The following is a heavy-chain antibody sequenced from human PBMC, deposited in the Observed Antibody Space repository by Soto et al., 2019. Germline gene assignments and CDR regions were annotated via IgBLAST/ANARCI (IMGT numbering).Heavy chain of an antibody. D-gene: IGHD6-19*01. CDR2: ISHIGSV. Sequence: QVLLQESGPGLVQLSGTLSLSCAVSGVSISSNYYWGWVRQSPGKGLEWLGDISHIGSVNYSPSLMSRVTISMDRSENQFSLKLNSVTAADTAVYYCVRSFGWYAIDYWGQGTLVIVSS. J-gene: IGHJ4*02. CDR1: GVSISSNYY. CDR3: VRSFGWYAIDY. V-gene: IGHV4-4*02.